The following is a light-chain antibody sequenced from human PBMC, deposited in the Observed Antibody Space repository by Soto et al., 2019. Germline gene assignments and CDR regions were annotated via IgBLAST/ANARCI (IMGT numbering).Light chain of an antibody. V-gene: IGLV1-44*01. CDR2: SNN. CDR1: SSNIGSNT. Sequence: QSVLTQPPSASGTPGQRVTISCSGSSSNIGSNTVNWYQQLPGTAPKLLIYSNNQRPSGVPGRFSGSKSGTSASLAISGLQSEDEADYYCAAWADSLNGVVFGGGTKLTVL. J-gene: IGLJ2*01. CDR3: AAWADSLNGVV.